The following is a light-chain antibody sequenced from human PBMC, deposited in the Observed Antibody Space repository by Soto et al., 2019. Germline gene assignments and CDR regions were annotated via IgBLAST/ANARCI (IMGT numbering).Light chain of an antibody. CDR3: QQYGSSPWMYT. CDR1: QSVDSRY. J-gene: IGKJ2*01. CDR2: GAS. V-gene: IGKV3-20*01. Sequence: EIVLTQSPGTLSLSPGERATLSCRASQSVDSRYLAWYQQKPGQAPRLLIYGASSRATGIPDRFSGSGSGTDFTLTISSLEPDDSAVYYCQQYGSSPWMYTFGQGTKLEIK.